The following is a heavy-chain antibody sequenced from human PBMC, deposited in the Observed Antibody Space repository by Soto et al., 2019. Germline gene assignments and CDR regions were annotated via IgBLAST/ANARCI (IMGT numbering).Heavy chain of an antibody. CDR1: GFTFSGHA. Sequence: QVQVVESGGGVVQPGRSLRLSCTASGFTFSGHAMHWVRQPPGKGLEWVAQIWYDGSNKYYADSVKGRFTISRDNSKNTRHVQRDSLRVEDTAVYYCARDGQSLAPYALDVWGQGTSVTVSS. J-gene: IGHJ6*02. V-gene: IGHV3-33*01. CDR3: ARDGQSLAPYALDV. CDR2: IWYDGSNK. D-gene: IGHD6-19*01.